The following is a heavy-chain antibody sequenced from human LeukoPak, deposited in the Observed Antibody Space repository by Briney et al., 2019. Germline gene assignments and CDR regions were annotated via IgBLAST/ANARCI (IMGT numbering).Heavy chain of an antibody. Sequence: SETLSLTCTVSGGSISSYYWSWIRQSPGKGLEWIGYICNSASANYNPSLESRVVMSIDMSENHFSLNVNSVTTADTAVYYCARGGAPRSPELDYWGQGILVTVSS. CDR2: ICNSASA. J-gene: IGHJ4*02. CDR1: GGSISSYY. V-gene: IGHV4-59*01. CDR3: ARGGAPRSPELDY. D-gene: IGHD3-10*01.